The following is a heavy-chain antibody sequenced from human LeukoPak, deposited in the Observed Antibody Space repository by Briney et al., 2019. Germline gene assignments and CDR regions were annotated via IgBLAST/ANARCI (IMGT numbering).Heavy chain of an antibody. CDR2: ISYDGSNK. D-gene: IGHD3-3*01. CDR1: GFTFSSYG. J-gene: IGHJ4*02. Sequence: GGSLRLSCAASGFTFSSYGMHWVRQAPGKGLEWVAVISYDGSNKYYADSVKGRFTISRDNSKNTLYLQMNSLRAEDTAVYYCARDEQLRFLEWLFIFDYWGQGTLVTVSS. CDR3: ARDEQLRFLEWLFIFDY. V-gene: IGHV3-30*03.